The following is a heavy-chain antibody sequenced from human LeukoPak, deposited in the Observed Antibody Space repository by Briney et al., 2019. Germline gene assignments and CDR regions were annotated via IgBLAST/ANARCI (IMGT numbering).Heavy chain of an antibody. CDR2: ISWNSGSI. V-gene: IGHV3-9*01. D-gene: IGHD6-19*01. J-gene: IGHJ4*02. CDR3: AKARWYSSGCLDY. CDR1: GFTFDDYA. Sequence: GGSLRLSCAASGFTFDDYAMHWVRQAPGKGLEWVSGISWNSGSIGYADSVKGRFTISRDNAKNSLYLQMNSLRAEDTALYYCAKARWYSSGCLDYWGQGTLVTVSS.